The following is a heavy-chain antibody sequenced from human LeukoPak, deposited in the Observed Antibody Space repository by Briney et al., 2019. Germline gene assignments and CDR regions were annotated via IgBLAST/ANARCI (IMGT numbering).Heavy chain of an antibody. Sequence: GGSLRLSCSASGFTFNNYAMSWVRQAPGKGLEWVANIKTDGSQTYYLDSVKGRFTISRDNAKNFLSLQLGSLRADDTGVYYCARASMGGRDYHLDSWGQGTLVTVSS. CDR1: GFTFNNYA. J-gene: IGHJ4*02. CDR3: ARASMGGRDYHLDS. V-gene: IGHV3-7*01. CDR2: IKTDGSQT. D-gene: IGHD4/OR15-4a*01.